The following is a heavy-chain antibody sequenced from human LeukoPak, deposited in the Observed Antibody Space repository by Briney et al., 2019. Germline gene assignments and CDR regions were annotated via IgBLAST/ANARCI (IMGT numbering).Heavy chain of an antibody. D-gene: IGHD1-14*01. J-gene: IGHJ4*02. V-gene: IGHV3-33*03. Sequence: GGSLRLSCAASGFTFSSYGMHWVRQAPGKGLEWVAVIWYDGSNKYYADSVKGRFTISRDNAKNTLFLQMNSLRPEDAAVYYCGRQYRTSVGLRYLDNWGQGTLVTVSS. CDR3: GRQYRTSVGLRYLDN. CDR1: GFTFSSYG. CDR2: IWYDGSNK.